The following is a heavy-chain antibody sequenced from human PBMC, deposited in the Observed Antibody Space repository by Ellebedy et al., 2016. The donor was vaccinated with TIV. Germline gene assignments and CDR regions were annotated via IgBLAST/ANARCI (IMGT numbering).Heavy chain of an antibody. CDR2: IIPILGIA. CDR3: AREGGLGRRQGFSPLDY. J-gene: IGHJ4*02. CDR1: GGTFSSYA. D-gene: IGHD7-27*01. Sequence: AASVKVSCKASGGTFSSYAISWVRQAPGQGLEWMGRIIPILGIANYAQKFQGRVTITADKSTCTAYMDLSSLRSEDTAVYYCAREGGLGRRQGFSPLDYWGQGTLVTVSS. V-gene: IGHV1-69*04.